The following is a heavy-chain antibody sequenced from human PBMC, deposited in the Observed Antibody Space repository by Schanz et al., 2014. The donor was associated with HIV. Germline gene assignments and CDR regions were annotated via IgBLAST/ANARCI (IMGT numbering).Heavy chain of an antibody. D-gene: IGHD1-20*01. CDR2: IKPNSGET. CDR3: ARNKYNLLPFDY. Sequence: QVQLVQSGVEVKKPGASVKVSCKASGYTFTDYYIHWVRQAPGQGLQWMGWIKPNSGETYYAQKFKGRVTMTRDTSIKTASMELSWLRSDDTAVYLCARNKYNLLPFDYWGQGTLVTVSS. CDR1: GYTFTDYY. J-gene: IGHJ4*02. V-gene: IGHV1-2*02.